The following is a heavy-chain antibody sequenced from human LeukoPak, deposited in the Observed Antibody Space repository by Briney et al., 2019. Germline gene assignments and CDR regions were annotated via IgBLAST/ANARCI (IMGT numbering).Heavy chain of an antibody. CDR3: ARPRREDYDSSGCLDY. Sequence: GGSLRLSCAASEFTFSNHAMTWVRQAPGKGLEWVSSISISGDRTYYADSVKGRFTISRDNSKNTLYLQMNSLRAEDTAVYYCARPRREDYDSSGCLDYWGQGTLVTVSS. D-gene: IGHD3-22*01. V-gene: IGHV3-23*01. J-gene: IGHJ4*02. CDR1: EFTFSNHA. CDR2: ISISGDRT.